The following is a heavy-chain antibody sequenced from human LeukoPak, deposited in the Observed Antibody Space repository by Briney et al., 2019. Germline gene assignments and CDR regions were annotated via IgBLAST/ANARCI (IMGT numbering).Heavy chain of an antibody. J-gene: IGHJ3*02. V-gene: IGHV3-11*03. CDR1: GFSFSDYY. D-gene: IGHD2-2*01. CDR3: ARSLRRDCDSTSCWAALDI. Sequence: PGGCLRLSCAASGFSFSDYYTSWIRQAPGKGLEWVSYICGVTTYTNYADSVKGRFTISRDNAKNSLYLQMNSLRAEDTAVYYCARSLRRDCDSTSCWAALDIWGQGTMVTVCS. CDR2: ICGVTTYT.